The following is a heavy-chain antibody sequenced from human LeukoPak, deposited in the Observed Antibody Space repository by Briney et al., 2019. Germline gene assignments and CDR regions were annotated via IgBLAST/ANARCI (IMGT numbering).Heavy chain of an antibody. V-gene: IGHV1-2*02. CDR2: INPNSGGT. CDR1: GYTLTGYY. D-gene: IGHD3-10*01. J-gene: IGHJ3*02. CDR3: AREGGASGSYYNCAFDI. Sequence: ASVKVSCKASGYTLTGYYMHWVRQPPGQGLEWMGWINPNSGGTNYAQKFQGRVTMTRDTSISTAYMELSRLRSEDTAVYYCAREGGASGSYYNCAFDIWGQGTMVTVSS.